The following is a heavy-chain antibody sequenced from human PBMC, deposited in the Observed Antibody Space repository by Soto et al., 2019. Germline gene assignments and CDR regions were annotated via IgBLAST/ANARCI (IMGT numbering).Heavy chain of an antibody. Sequence: QVQLVESGGGVVQPGRSLRLSCAASGFTFSSDGMHWVRQAPCKGLEWVAVIGYDGSNKYYADSVKGRFTISRDNSKNTLYLHMNSLRAEDTAVYYCARHTNGASFDYWGQGTLVTVSS. CDR2: IGYDGSNK. CDR1: GFTFSSDG. D-gene: IGHD2-8*01. V-gene: IGHV3-33*01. CDR3: ARHTNGASFDY. J-gene: IGHJ4*02.